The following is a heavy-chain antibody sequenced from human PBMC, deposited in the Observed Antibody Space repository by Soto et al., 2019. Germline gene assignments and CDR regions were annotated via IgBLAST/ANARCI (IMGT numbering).Heavy chain of an antibody. V-gene: IGHV3-15*01. D-gene: IGHD3-22*01. CDR1: GFTFSNAW. Sequence: LRLSCAASGFTFSNAWMSWVRQAPGKGLEWVGRVKSKTDGGTTDYAAPVKGRFTISRDDSKNTLYLQMNSLKTEDTAVYYCTIEYYYDSSGLVVDAFDIWGQGTMGTVSS. CDR3: TIEYYYDSSGLVVDAFDI. J-gene: IGHJ3*02. CDR2: VKSKTDGGTT.